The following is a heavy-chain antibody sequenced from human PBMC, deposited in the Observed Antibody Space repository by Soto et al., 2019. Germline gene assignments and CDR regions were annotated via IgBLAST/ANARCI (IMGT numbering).Heavy chain of an antibody. D-gene: IGHD3-22*01. Sequence: QVQLQESGPGLVKPSQTLSLTCTVSGGSISSGGYYWIWIRQQPGKGLEWIGYIYYSGSTYYNPSRNSRVTIAVDRSKNQFSLKLSYVTAADTDVYYCARGHSSGYYGDDYWGQGTMVTVSS. CDR1: GGSISSGGYY. CDR2: IYYSGST. J-gene: IGHJ4*02. V-gene: IGHV4-31*03. CDR3: ARGHSSGYYGDDY.